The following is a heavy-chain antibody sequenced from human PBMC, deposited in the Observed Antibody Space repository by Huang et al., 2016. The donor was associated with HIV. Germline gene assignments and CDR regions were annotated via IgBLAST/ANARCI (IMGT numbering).Heavy chain of an antibody. CDR1: GFTFGDFN. D-gene: IGHD2-15*01. Sequence: EVQLVESGGGLVQPGTYLRLSCAASGFTFGDFNMNWVGQAPGKELEGISDMSSSSNSKLYADAVKGRFTISRDNARNSLYLQLKSLRVEDTAVYYCARESCSGGTCYLFDFWGQGGLVTVSS. CDR2: MSSSSNSK. V-gene: IGHV3-48*04. CDR3: ARESCSGGTCYLFDF. J-gene: IGHJ4*02.